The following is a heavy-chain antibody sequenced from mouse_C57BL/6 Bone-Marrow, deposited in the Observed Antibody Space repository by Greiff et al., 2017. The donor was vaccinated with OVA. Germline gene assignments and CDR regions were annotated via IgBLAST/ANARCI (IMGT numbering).Heavy chain of an antibody. CDR3: ARALYYDWYFDV. J-gene: IGHJ1*03. CDR2: ISYSGST. V-gene: IGHV3-1*01. D-gene: IGHD2-1*01. CDR1: GYSITSGYA. Sequence: VQLQQSGPGMVKPSQSLSLTCTVTGYSITSGYAWHWIRHFPGNKLEWMGYISYSGSTNYNPSLKSRISITHDTSKNHFFLKLNSVTTEDTATYYCARALYYDWYFDVWGTGTTVTVSS.